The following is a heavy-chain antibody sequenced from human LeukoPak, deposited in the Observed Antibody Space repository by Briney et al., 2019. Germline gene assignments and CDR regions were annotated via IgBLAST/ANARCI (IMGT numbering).Heavy chain of an antibody. J-gene: IGHJ6*03. Sequence: SETLSLTCTLSGGSVSSSSYYWSWIRQPAGKGLEWIGRIYTSGSTNYNPSLKSRVTISVDTSKNQFSLKLSSVTAADTAVYYCARERGRIAAGLFDYYYMDVWGKGTTVTVSS. CDR1: GGSVSSSSYY. V-gene: IGHV4-61*02. D-gene: IGHD6-6*01. CDR3: ARERGRIAAGLFDYYYMDV. CDR2: IYTSGST.